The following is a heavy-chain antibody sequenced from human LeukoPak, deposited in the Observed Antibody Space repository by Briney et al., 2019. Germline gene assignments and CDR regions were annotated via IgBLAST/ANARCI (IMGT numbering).Heavy chain of an antibody. V-gene: IGHV4-59*01. CDR3: ARLFHPALSGNYPFDY. Sequence: SETLSLTCTVSGGSINSYYWSWLRQPPGKGLEWIAYIYYSGSTSYNPSLKSRVTISVDTSKNQFSLKLNSVTAADTAMYYCARLFHPALSGNYPFDYWGQGTLGTVSS. CDR1: GGSINSYY. J-gene: IGHJ4*02. CDR2: IYYSGST. D-gene: IGHD1-26*01.